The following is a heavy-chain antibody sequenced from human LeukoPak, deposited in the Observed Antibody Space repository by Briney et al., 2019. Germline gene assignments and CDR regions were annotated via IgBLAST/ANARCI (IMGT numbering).Heavy chain of an antibody. CDR2: IASDGSST. D-gene: IGHD3-10*01. CDR3: ARGTYYYDG. CDR1: GFTFSSYW. V-gene: IGHV3-74*01. J-gene: IGHJ3*01. Sequence: GGSLRLSCAASGFTFSSYWMNWVRQAPGKGLVWVSRIASDGSSTTYADSVKGRFSISRDNAKNSLYLQMNSLRAEDTAVYYCARGTYYYDGWGQGTMVTVSS.